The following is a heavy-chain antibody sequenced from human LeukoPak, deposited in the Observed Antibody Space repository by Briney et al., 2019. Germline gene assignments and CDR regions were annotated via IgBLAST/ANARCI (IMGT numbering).Heavy chain of an antibody. J-gene: IGHJ4*02. CDR3: ARKSDYGRFDY. Sequence: GGSLRLSCAASGFTFSSYGMHWVRQAPGKGLEWVAVIWYDGSNKYYADSVKGRFTISRDNSKNTLYLQMNSLRAEDTAVYYCARKSDYGRFDYWGQGTLVTVSS. V-gene: IGHV3-33*01. CDR1: GFTFSSYG. D-gene: IGHD4-17*01. CDR2: IWYDGSNK.